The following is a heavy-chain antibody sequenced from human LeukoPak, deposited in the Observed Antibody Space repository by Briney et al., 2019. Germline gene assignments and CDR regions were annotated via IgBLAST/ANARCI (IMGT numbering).Heavy chain of an antibody. D-gene: IGHD3-22*01. V-gene: IGHV4-59*01. CDR1: GASISSYY. J-gene: IGHJ4*02. CDR3: ARAGSGYSFDY. Sequence: SETLSLTCTVSGASISSYYWSWLRQPPGKGLEWIGYIYHSGSTNNNPSLKSRLTISIDTSKNQFSLRLNSVTAADTAVYYCARAGSGYSFDYWGQGKLVTVSS. CDR2: IYHSGST.